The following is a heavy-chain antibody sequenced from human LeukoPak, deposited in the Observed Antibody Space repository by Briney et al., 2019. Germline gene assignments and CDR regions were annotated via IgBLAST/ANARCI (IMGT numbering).Heavy chain of an antibody. J-gene: IGHJ4*02. Sequence: GGSLRPSCAASGFTFSSYSMNWVRQAPGKGLEWVSSISSSSSYIYYADSVKGRFTISRDNAKNSLYLQMNSLRAEDTAVYYCARGGYSGYAFDYWGQGTLVTVSS. CDR1: GFTFSSYS. V-gene: IGHV3-21*01. CDR2: ISSSSSYI. D-gene: IGHD5-12*01. CDR3: ARGGYSGYAFDY.